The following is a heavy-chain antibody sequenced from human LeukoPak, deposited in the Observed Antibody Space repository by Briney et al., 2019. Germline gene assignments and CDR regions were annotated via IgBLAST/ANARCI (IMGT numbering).Heavy chain of an antibody. CDR3: ARRVDNGWYFIREASGYFDY. CDR1: GGSISSYY. D-gene: IGHD6-19*01. V-gene: IGHV4-59*01. CDR2: IYYSGST. J-gene: IGHJ4*02. Sequence: PSETLSLTCTVSGGSISSYYWSWIRQPPGKGLEWIGYIYYSGSTNYNPSLKSRVTISVDTSKNQFSLKLSSVTAADTAVYYCARRVDNGWYFIREASGYFDYWGQGTLVTVSS.